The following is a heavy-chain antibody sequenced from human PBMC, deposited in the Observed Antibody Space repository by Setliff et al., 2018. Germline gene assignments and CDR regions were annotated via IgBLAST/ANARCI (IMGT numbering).Heavy chain of an antibody. CDR1: GDSMSFSY. V-gene: IGHV4-59*01. CDR3: ARGANSRGYYYGIDV. J-gene: IGHJ6*02. Sequence: TLSLTCSVSGDSMSFSYWSWIRQPPGKGLEWIGYIYYSGSTNYNPSLKSRVTISVDTSKNQFSLKLSSVTAADTAVYYCARGANSRGYYYGIDVWGQGTTVTVSS. CDR2: IYYSGST. D-gene: IGHD1-1*01.